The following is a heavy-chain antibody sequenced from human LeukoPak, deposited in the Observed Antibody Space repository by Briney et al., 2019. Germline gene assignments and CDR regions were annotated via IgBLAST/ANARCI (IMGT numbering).Heavy chain of an antibody. V-gene: IGHV3-21*01. CDR2: ISSSSSYI. J-gene: IGHJ5*02. Sequence: PGGSLRLSCAASGFTFSSYSMNWVRQAPGKGLEWVSSISSSSSYIYYADSVKGRFTISRDNAKNSLYLQMNSLRAEDTAVYYCASFVVVAATSDGNWFDPWGQGTLVTVSS. D-gene: IGHD2-15*01. CDR3: ASFVVVAATSDGNWFDP. CDR1: GFTFSSYS.